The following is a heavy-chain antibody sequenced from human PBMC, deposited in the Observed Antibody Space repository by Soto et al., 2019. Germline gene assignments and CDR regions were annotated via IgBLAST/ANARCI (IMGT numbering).Heavy chain of an antibody. J-gene: IGHJ6*02. V-gene: IGHV3-49*03. CDR3: TRDLPTSIAVAGSNYYYGMDV. CDR1: GFTFGDYA. Sequence: GGSLRLSCTASGFTFGDYAMSWFRQAPGKGLEWVGFIRSKAYGGTTEYAASVKGRFTISRDDSKSIAYLQMNSLKTEDTAVYYCTRDLPTSIAVAGSNYYYGMDVWGQGTTVTVSS. D-gene: IGHD6-19*01. CDR2: IRSKAYGGTT.